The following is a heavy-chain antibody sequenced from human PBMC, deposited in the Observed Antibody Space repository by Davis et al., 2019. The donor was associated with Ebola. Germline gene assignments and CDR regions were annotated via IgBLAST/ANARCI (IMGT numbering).Heavy chain of an antibody. CDR1: GYTFPSYY. V-gene: IGHV1-46*01. J-gene: IGHJ4*02. D-gene: IGHD2-15*01. Sequence: ASVPVSCKASGYTFPSYYMHWVRQAPGQGLEWMGIINPSGGSTSYEQKFQGRVTMTRDTSTSTVYMELSSLRSEDTAVYYCARARIRPKYIDYWGQGTLVTVSS. CDR3: ARARIRPKYIDY. CDR2: INPSGGST.